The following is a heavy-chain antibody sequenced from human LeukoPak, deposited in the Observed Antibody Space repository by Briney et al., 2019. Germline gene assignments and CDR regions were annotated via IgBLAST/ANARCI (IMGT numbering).Heavy chain of an antibody. CDR2: INHSGST. CDR3: ARGRGSSSWYVARWFDP. V-gene: IGHV4-34*01. D-gene: IGHD6-13*01. Sequence: SETLSLTCAVYGGSFSGYYWSWIRQPPGKGLEWIGEINHSGSTNYNPSLKSRVTISVDTSKNQFSLKLSSVTAADTAVYYCARGRGSSSWYVARWFDPWGQGTLVTVSS. CDR1: GGSFSGYY. J-gene: IGHJ5*02.